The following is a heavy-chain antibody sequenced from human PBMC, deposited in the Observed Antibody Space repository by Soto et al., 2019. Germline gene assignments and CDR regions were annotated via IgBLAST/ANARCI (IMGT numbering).Heavy chain of an antibody. CDR2: IKSKTDGGTT. Sequence: LSCAASGFTFSNAWMSWVRQAPGKGLEWVGRIKSKTDGGTTDYAAPVKGRFTISRDDSKNTLYLQMNSLKTEDTAVYYCTTIVVVIVNWFDPWGQGTLVTVSS. D-gene: IGHD3-22*01. J-gene: IGHJ5*02. V-gene: IGHV3-15*01. CDR1: GFTFSNAW. CDR3: TTIVVVIVNWFDP.